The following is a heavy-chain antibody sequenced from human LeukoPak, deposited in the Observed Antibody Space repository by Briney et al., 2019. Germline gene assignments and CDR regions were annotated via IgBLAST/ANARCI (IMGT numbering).Heavy chain of an antibody. CDR3: TREDRPYCPFAY. CDR2: IAHDGTT. D-gene: IGHD1-26*01. CDR1: GGSIDITNY. V-gene: IGHV4-4*03. J-gene: IGHJ4*02. Sequence: PLGTLSPTCGVSGGSIDITNYWSWVRQAPGKGLEWIGEIAHDGTTNYNPSLRSRVAMSFDRANNQFSLSLTSVTAADTAVYYCTREDRPYCPFAYWGQGVLVTVSS.